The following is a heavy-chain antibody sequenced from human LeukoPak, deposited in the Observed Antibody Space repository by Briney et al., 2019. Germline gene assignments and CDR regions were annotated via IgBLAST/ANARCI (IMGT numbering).Heavy chain of an antibody. J-gene: IGHJ4*02. CDR3: AKVSWYNWNDGYFDY. CDR2: ISSSGSSI. CDR1: GFTFSDYY. Sequence: GGSLRLSCAASGFTFSDYYVSWVRQAPGKGLEWVSYISSSGSSIYYADSVKGRFTISRDNSKNTLYLQMNSLRAEDTAVYYCAKVSWYNWNDGYFDYWGQGTLVTVSS. D-gene: IGHD1-20*01. V-gene: IGHV3-11*01.